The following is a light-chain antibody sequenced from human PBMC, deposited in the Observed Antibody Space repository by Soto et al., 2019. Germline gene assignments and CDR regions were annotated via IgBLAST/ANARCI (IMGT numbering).Light chain of an antibody. Sequence: DIQLTQSPSFLSASIGDRVTITCRASQGISSYLAWYQQKAGEAPKLLIHTASTLQSGVPSRFSGSGSGTEFTLTISSLQPGDFATYYCQHYNSYPWTFGQGTKVDI. CDR1: QGISSY. V-gene: IGKV1-9*01. CDR2: TAS. J-gene: IGKJ1*01. CDR3: QHYNSYPWT.